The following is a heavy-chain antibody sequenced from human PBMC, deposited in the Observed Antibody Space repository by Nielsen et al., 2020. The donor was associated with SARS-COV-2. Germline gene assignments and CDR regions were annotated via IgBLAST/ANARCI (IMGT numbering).Heavy chain of an antibody. CDR3: AKDLRYFDWLRDEIPNRYYYGMDV. CDR2: INWNGGST. Sequence: GGSLRLSCAASGFTFDDYGMSWVRQAPGKGLEWVSGINWNGGSTGYADSVKGRFTISRDNAKNSLYLQMNSLRAEDTAVYYCAKDLRYFDWLRDEIPNRYYYGMDVWGQGTTVTVSS. D-gene: IGHD3-9*01. J-gene: IGHJ6*02. V-gene: IGHV3-20*04. CDR1: GFTFDDYG.